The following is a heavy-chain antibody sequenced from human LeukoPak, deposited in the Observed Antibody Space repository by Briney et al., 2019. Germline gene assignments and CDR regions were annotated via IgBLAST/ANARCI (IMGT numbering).Heavy chain of an antibody. CDR1: GFTFSSYS. CDR3: ARANWNYVNWFDP. J-gene: IGHJ5*02. D-gene: IGHD1-7*01. CDR2: ISSSSSTI. V-gene: IGHV3-48*01. Sequence: GGSLRLSCAASGFTFSSYSMNWVRQAPGKELEWVSYISSSSSTIYYADSVKGRFTISRDNAKNSLYLQMNSLRAEDTAVYYCARANWNYVNWFDPWGQGTLVTVSS.